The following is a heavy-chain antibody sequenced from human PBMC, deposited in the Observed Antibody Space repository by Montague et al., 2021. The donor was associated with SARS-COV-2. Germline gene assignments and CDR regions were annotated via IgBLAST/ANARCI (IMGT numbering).Heavy chain of an antibody. V-gene: IGHV3-20*01. J-gene: IGHJ4*02. Sequence: SLRLSCAVSGFTFDDYGMSWVRQAPGKGLEWVSGISRSGDSTAYGDSVKGRFTLSRDNAKNSLYLQMDSLRAEDTAFYHCSRGGGMIRGVVDFWGQGILVSVSS. CDR2: ISRSGDST. CDR1: GFTFDDYG. CDR3: SRGGGMIRGVVDF. D-gene: IGHD3-10*01.